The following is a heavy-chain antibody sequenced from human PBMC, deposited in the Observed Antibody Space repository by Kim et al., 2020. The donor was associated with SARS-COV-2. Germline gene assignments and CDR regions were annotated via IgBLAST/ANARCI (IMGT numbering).Heavy chain of an antibody. D-gene: IGHD1-26*01. CDR3: AKSFRGSYFGYDY. CDR2: ISYDGSNK. Sequence: GGSLRLSCAASGFTFNTDGMHWVRQAPGKGLELVAVISYDGSNKYYADSVKGRFPISRDNSKNTLYLKMNSLRIEDTAGYYCAKSFRGSYFGYDYWGQGTLVTVSS. V-gene: IGHV3-30*18. CDR1: GFTFNTDG. J-gene: IGHJ4*02.